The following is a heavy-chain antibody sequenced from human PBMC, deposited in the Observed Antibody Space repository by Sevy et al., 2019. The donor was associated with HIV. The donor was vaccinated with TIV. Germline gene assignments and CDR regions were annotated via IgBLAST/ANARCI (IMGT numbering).Heavy chain of an antibody. CDR1: GFTFSNFG. Sequence: GGSLRLSCTASGFTFSNFGMHWVRQVPGKGLEWVTFIRYDGSDKYYAASVKGRFTISRDDSKNTLYLQMDSLRAEDTAMYYCAKELAGPGRRYFDYWGQGTLVTVSS. CDR3: AKELAGPGRRYFDY. CDR2: IRYDGSDK. J-gene: IGHJ4*02. D-gene: IGHD6-13*01. V-gene: IGHV3-30*02.